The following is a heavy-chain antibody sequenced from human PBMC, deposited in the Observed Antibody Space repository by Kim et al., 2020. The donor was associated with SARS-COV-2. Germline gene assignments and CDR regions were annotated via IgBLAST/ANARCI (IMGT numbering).Heavy chain of an antibody. CDR1: GFTYSGSG. D-gene: IGHD1-1*01. CDR3: TSVPGRTLAFWDAFDI. V-gene: IGHV3-73*01. Sequence: GGSLRLSCAVSGFTYSGSGMNWVRQASGKGLEWVGRIRSKANSSATAYAVSVKGRFTISRDDAKNTAYLQMNSLKTEETAVYYCTSVPGRTLAFWDAFDIWGQGTMLTVSS. CDR2: IRSKANSSAT. J-gene: IGHJ3*02.